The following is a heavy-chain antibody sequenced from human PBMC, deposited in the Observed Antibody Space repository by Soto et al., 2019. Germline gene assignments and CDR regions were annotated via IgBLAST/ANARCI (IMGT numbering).Heavy chain of an antibody. CDR2: IYPGDSDT. Sequence: GESLKIACTGVGYSFTSYWIGWVRQMPGKGLEWMGIIYPGDSDTRYSPSFQGQVTISADKSITTAYLQWSSLKASDTAMYYCARGYCTTTICDPWFDPWGQGTLVTVSS. CDR3: ARGYCTTTICDPWFDP. D-gene: IGHD2-2*01. J-gene: IGHJ5*02. V-gene: IGHV5-51*01. CDR1: GYSFTSYW.